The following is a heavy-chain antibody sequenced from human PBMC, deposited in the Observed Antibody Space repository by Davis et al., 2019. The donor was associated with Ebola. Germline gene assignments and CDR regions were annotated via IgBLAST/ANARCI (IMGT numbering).Heavy chain of an antibody. D-gene: IGHD6-6*01. J-gene: IGHJ4*02. CDR1: GFTFSSYW. Sequence: GESLKIPCAASGFTFSSYWMSWVRQAPGKGLERVANIKQAGSEKYYVESVKGRFTISRDNAKNSLYLQMNSRRAEDTAVYYWARDWAYSSSSDYWGQGTLVTVSS. CDR2: IKQAGSEK. V-gene: IGHV3-7*01. CDR3: ARDWAYSSSSDY.